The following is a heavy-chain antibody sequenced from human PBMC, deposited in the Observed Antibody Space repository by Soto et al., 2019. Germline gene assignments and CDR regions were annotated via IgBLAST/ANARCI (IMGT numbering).Heavy chain of an antibody. Sequence: QVQLVQSGAEVKKPGSSVKVSCRASGGTFSSYTIGWVRQAPGQGLEWMGRIIPILGIPHYAQKFQGRVTITADISTSTAYMELSSLRSEDTAVYYCARGDDILTGSDYRGQGTLVTVSS. J-gene: IGHJ4*02. CDR3: ARGDDILTGSDY. CDR1: GGTFSSYT. CDR2: IIPILGIP. V-gene: IGHV1-69*02. D-gene: IGHD3-9*01.